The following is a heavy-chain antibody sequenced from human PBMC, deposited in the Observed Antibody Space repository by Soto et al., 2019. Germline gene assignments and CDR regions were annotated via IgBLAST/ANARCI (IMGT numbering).Heavy chain of an antibody. CDR3: ARDMDDYDFWSGYYHPNWFDP. CDR1: GYTFTGYY. D-gene: IGHD3-3*01. Sequence: ASVKVSCKASGYTFTGYYMHWVRQAPGQGLEWMGWINPNSGGTNYAQKFQGRVTMTRDTSISTAYMELSRLRSDDTAVYYCARDMDDYDFWSGYYHPNWFDPWGQGTLVTVSS. V-gene: IGHV1-2*02. J-gene: IGHJ5*02. CDR2: INPNSGGT.